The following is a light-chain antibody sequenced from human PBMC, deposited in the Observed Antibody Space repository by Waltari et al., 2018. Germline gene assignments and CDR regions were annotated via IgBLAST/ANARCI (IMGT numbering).Light chain of an antibody. J-gene: IGKJ1*01. CDR1: QRISTY. Sequence: EIVLPQSPGTLSLSPGVRAHLSCRASQRISTYLAWYQQKPGQAPRLLIYGASSTATGIPDRFSGSGSGTDFSLTISRLEPEDFAVYYCQHYVSLPATFGQGTKVEIE. V-gene: IGKV3-20*01. CDR2: GAS. CDR3: QHYVSLPAT.